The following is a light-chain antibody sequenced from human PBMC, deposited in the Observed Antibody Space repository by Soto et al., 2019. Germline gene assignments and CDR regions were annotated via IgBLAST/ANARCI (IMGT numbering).Light chain of an antibody. CDR3: SSYTTSNTVL. CDR2: DVS. J-gene: IGLJ2*01. CDR1: SSYVGGYNS. V-gene: IGLV2-14*03. Sequence: QSVLTQPASVSGSPGQSITISCTVTSSYVGGYNSVSWYQQHPGKAPKLMIYDVSNRPSGVSNRFSGSKSGNTASLTVSGLQAEDEADYYCSSYTTSNTVLFGGGTKLTVL.